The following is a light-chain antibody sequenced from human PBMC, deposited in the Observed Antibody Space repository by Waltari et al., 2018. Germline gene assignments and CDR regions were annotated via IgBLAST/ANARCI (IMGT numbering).Light chain of an antibody. J-gene: IGKJ2*01. CDR3: QQYNNWPFA. CDR2: AAS. V-gene: IGKV3-15*01. Sequence: EIAMTQSPATLSWSHGERATLSCRASQRISSNLAWYQQKPGQAPRLLIYAASTRATGIPARFSGSGSGTEFTLTISSLQPEDFAIYYCQQYNNWPFAFGQGTKLEVK. CDR1: QRISSN.